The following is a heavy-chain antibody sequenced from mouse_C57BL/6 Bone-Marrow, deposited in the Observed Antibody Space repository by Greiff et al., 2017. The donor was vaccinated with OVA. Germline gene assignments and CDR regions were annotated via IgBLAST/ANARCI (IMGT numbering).Heavy chain of an antibody. V-gene: IGHV5-6*01. CDR1: GFTFSSYG. CDR3: ARQGPFAY. CDR2: ISSGGSYT. J-gene: IGHJ3*01. Sequence: EVNLVESGGDLVKPGGSLKLSCAASGFTFSSYGMSWVRQTPDKRLEWVATISSGGSYTYYPDSVKGRFTISRDNAKNTLYLQMSSLKSEDTAMYYCARQGPFAYWGQGTLVTVSA. D-gene: IGHD3-3*01.